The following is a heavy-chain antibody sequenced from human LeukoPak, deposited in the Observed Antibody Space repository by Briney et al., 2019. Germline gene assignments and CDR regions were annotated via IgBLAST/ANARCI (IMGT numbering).Heavy chain of an antibody. J-gene: IGHJ6*02. D-gene: IGHD3-10*01. Sequence: SETLSLTCTVSGGSISSYYWSWIRQPPGKGLEWIGYIYYSESTNYNPSLKSRVTISVDTSKNQFSLKLSSVTAADTAVYYCARLPYGSGSYGYYYGMDVWGQGTTVTVSS. CDR2: IYYSEST. CDR1: GGSISSYY. V-gene: IGHV4-59*01. CDR3: ARLPYGSGSYGYYYGMDV.